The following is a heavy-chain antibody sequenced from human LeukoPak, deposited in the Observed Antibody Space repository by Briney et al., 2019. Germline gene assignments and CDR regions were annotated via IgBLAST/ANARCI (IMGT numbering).Heavy chain of an antibody. V-gene: IGHV3-48*01. CDR1: GFTFSDYS. J-gene: IGHJ4*02. Sequence: GGSLRLSCAASGFTFSDYSMNWVRQAPGKGLEWISYIGIDSGNTNYADSVKGRFTISGDKAKNSLYLQMNSLQVEDTAVYYCARDYKYAFDNWGQGTLATVSS. CDR3: ARDYKYAFDN. D-gene: IGHD5-24*01. CDR2: IGIDSGNT.